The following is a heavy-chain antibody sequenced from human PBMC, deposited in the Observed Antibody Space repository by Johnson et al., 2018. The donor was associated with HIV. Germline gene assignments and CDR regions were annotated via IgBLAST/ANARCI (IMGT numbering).Heavy chain of an antibody. CDR3: ARGGGCGGDCYSGYDAFDI. D-gene: IGHD2-21*01. V-gene: IGHV3-23*04. CDR2: ISGRGGSP. J-gene: IGHJ3*02. Sequence: VQLVESGGGLVQPGGSLRLSCVASGFTFDDFGMSWVRQAPGKGLEWVSGISGRGGSPYYADSVKGRFNISRDNSKNTLYLQMNSLRDEDTAVYYCARGGGCGGDCYSGYDAFDIWGQGTMVTV. CDR1: GFTFDDFG.